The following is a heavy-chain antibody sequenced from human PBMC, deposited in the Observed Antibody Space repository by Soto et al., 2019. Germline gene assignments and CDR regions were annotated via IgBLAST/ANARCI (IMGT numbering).Heavy chain of an antibody. CDR3: AKLPVAARAPFDY. CDR2: ISGSGGST. V-gene: IGHV3-23*01. Sequence: HPGGSLRLSCAASGFTFSRYAMSWVRQAPGKGLEWVSAISGSGGSTYYADSVKGRFTISRDNSKNTLYLQMNSLRAEDTAVYYCAKLPVAARAPFDYWGQGTLVTVSS. D-gene: IGHD6-6*01. J-gene: IGHJ4*02. CDR1: GFTFSRYA.